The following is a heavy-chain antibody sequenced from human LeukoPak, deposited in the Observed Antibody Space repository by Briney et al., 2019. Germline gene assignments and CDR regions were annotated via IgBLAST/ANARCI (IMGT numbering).Heavy chain of an antibody. D-gene: IGHD3-3*01. V-gene: IGHV3-15*07. Sequence: PGGSLRLSCAASGFTFSNAWMNWVRQAPGKGLEWVGRIKSKTDGGTTDYAAPVKGRFTISRDDSKNTLYLQMNGLRAEDTAVYYCAPTLSGYSVDYWGQGTLVTVSS. CDR2: IKSKTDGGTT. CDR3: APTLSGYSVDY. CDR1: GFTFSNAW. J-gene: IGHJ4*02.